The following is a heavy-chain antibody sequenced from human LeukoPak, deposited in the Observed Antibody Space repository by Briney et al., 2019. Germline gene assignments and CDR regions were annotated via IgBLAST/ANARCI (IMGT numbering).Heavy chain of an antibody. CDR2: IYYIGST. CDR3: ARAEITMVRGVIITGYYFDY. J-gene: IGHJ4*02. D-gene: IGHD3-10*01. CDR1: GGSISSYY. V-gene: IGHV4-59*01. Sequence: SETLSLTCTVSGGSISSYYWSWIRQPPGKGLEWIGYIYYIGSTNYNPSLKSRVTLSVHTSKNQFSLKLSSVTAADTAVYYCARAEITMVRGVIITGYYFDYWGQGTLVTVSS.